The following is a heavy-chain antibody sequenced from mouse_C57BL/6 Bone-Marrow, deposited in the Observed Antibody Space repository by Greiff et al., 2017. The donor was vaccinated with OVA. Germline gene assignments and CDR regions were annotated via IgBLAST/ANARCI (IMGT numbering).Heavy chain of an antibody. CDR2: IDPSDSYT. CDR1: GYTFTSYW. V-gene: IGHV1-59*01. Sequence: QVQLQQPGAELVRPGTSVKLSCKASGYTFTSYWMHWVKQRPGQGLEWIGVIDPSDSYTNYNQKFKGKATLTVDTSSSTAYMQLSSLTSEDSAVYYCARFYYYGSSLFDYWGQGTTLTVSS. J-gene: IGHJ2*01. CDR3: ARFYYYGSSLFDY. D-gene: IGHD1-1*01.